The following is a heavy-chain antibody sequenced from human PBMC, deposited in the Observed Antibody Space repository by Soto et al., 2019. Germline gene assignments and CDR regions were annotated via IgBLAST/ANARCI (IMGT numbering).Heavy chain of an antibody. CDR3: ASGAGYGSGIES. CDR2: IYYGGNT. J-gene: IGHJ4*02. CDR1: DGYITTHY. V-gene: IGHV4-59*11. Sequence: QVQLLESGPGLVKPSETLSLICAVSDGYITTHYWSWLRQPPGKGLEWIGYIYYGGNTNYNPSLKSRVTISVDTSNNQFALRPTSMTAADTAVYYCASGAGYGSGIESWGQGTLVSVSS. D-gene: IGHD3-10*01.